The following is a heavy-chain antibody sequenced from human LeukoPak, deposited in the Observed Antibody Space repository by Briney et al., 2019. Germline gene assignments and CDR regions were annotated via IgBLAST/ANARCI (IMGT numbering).Heavy chain of an antibody. J-gene: IGHJ5*02. CDR2: IYHSGST. D-gene: IGHD3-16*02. Sequence: PSETLSLTSTFSGDSINSYYWSWIRQPPGKGLEWIGYIYHSGSTNYNPSLKSRVTILIDTSKNQFSLKLSSLTAADTAVYYCARGRLGELSLFVSWVRGTLVTVSS. V-gene: IGHV4-59*01. CDR1: GDSINSYY. CDR3: ARGRLGELSLFVS.